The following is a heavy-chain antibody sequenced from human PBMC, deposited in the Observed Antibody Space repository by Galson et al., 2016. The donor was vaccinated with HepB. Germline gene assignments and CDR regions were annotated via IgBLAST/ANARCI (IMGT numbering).Heavy chain of an antibody. V-gene: IGHV3-53*01. Sequence: SLRLSCAASGFTVSSNYMSWVRQAPGKGLEWVSVVYSGGSTYYADSVEGRFTLSRDHYKNTLYLQMNSLRAEDTAIYYCSVELLQDFDFWGQGTLVTVSS. D-gene: IGHD5-24*01. CDR2: VYSGGST. J-gene: IGHJ4*02. CDR3: SVELLQDFDF. CDR1: GFTVSSNY.